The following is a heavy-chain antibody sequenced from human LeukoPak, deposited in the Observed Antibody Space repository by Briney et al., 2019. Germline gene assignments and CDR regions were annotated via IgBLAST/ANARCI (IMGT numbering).Heavy chain of an antibody. CDR1: GYTFTSYF. J-gene: IGHJ4*02. Sequence: ASVKVSCKASGYTFTSYFMHWVRQAPGQGLEWMGWISAYNGNTNYAQKLQGRVTMTTDTSTSTAYMELRSLRSDDTAVYYCASRGYSYGPYDYWGQGTLVTVSS. CDR2: ISAYNGNT. D-gene: IGHD5-18*01. CDR3: ASRGYSYGPYDY. V-gene: IGHV1-18*04.